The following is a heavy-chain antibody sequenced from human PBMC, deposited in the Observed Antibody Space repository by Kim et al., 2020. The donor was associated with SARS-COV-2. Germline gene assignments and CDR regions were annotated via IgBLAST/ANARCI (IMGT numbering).Heavy chain of an antibody. CDR2: IKQDGSEK. Sequence: GGSLRLSCAASGFTFSSYWMSWVRQAPGKGLEWVANIKQDGSEKYYVDSVKGRFTISRDNAKNSLYLQMNSLRAEDTAVYYCAREEDTMIVGYGMDVWGQGTTVTVSS. CDR1: GFTFSSYW. J-gene: IGHJ6*02. CDR3: AREEDTMIVGYGMDV. V-gene: IGHV3-7*05. D-gene: IGHD3-22*01.